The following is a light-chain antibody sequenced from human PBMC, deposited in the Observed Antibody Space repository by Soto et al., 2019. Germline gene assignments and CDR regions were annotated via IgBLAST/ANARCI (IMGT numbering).Light chain of an antibody. CDR1: SGDVGAYNY. Sequence: QSALTQPRSVSGSPGQSVAISCTGTSGDVGAYNYVSWYQQHPGKAPKLMIYDVTKRPSGVPDRFSGSKSGNTASLTISGLQAEDEADYYCCSYAGYYNRVFGGGTKLTVL. V-gene: IGLV2-11*01. CDR3: CSYAGYYNRV. CDR2: DVT. J-gene: IGLJ3*02.